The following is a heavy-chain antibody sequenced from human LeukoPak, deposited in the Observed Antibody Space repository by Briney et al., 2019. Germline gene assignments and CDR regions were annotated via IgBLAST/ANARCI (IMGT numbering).Heavy chain of an antibody. V-gene: IGHV3-20*04. D-gene: IGHD2-15*01. CDR1: GFTFDDYG. CDR2: INWNGGST. Sequence: GGSLRLSCAASGFTFDDYGMSWVRQAPGKGLEWVSGINWNGGSTGYGDSVKRRFTISRENAKNSLYLQMNSLRAEDTALSYCATDGGQASDYWGQGTLVTVSS. CDR3: ATDGGQASDY. J-gene: IGHJ4*02.